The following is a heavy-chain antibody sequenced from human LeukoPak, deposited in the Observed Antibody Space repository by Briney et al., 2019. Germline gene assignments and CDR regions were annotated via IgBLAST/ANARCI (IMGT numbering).Heavy chain of an antibody. CDR2: MSFDGTHI. CDR3: ARCSGYGMDV. J-gene: IGHJ6*02. D-gene: IGHD3-10*02. V-gene: IGHV3-30*03. Sequence: PGGSLRLSCAASGFTFSSYSMNWVRQAPGRGLEWVAVMSFDGTHIYYADSVKGRFTISRDNSKNTLYLQMNSLRDEDTALYYCARCSGYGMDVWGQGTTVTVSS. CDR1: GFTFSSYS.